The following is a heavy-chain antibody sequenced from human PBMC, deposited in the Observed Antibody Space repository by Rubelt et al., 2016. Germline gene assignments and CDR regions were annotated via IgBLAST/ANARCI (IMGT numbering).Heavy chain of an antibody. CDR2: IYYSGST. CDR3: ARDSRYYDSSGSRGYQWDV. V-gene: IGHV4-39*07. D-gene: IGHD3-22*01. Sequence: GSIYYSGSTYYNPSLKSRVTISVDTSKNQFSLKLSSVTAADTAVYYCARDSRYYDSSGSRGYQWDVWGQGTTVTVSS. J-gene: IGHJ6*02.